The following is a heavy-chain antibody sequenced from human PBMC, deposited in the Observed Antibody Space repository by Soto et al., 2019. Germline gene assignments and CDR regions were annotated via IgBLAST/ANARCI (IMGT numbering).Heavy chain of an antibody. CDR1: GGSISSSSYY. D-gene: IGHD2-2*01. CDR3: ARPGGGCSSTSCYVSWFDP. Sequence: PSETLSLTCTVSGGSISSSSYYWGWIRQPPGKGLEWIGSIYYSGSTYYNPSLKSRVTISVDTSKNQFSLKLSSVTAADTAVYYCARPGGGCSSTSCYVSWFDPWGQGTLVTVSS. V-gene: IGHV4-39*01. J-gene: IGHJ5*02. CDR2: IYYSGST.